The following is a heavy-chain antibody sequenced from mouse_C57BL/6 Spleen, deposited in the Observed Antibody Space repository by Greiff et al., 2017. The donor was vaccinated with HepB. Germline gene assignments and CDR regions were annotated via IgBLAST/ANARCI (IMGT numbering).Heavy chain of an antibody. CDR3: ARRVVYYCGSSYGYFDY. V-gene: IGHV1-19*01. CDR1: GYTFTDYY. CDR2: INPYNGGT. Sequence: VQLQQSGPVLVKPGASVKMSCKASGYTFTDYYMNWVKQSHGKSLEWIGLINPYNGGTSYNQKFKGKATLTVDKSSSTAYMELNSLTSEDSAVDYCARRVVYYCGSSYGYFDYWGQGTTLTVSS. D-gene: IGHD1-1*01. J-gene: IGHJ2*01.